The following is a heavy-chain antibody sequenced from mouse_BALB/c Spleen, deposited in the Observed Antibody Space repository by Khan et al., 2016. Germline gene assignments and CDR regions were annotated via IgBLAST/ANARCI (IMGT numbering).Heavy chain of an antibody. J-gene: IGHJ3*01. D-gene: IGHD1-1*01. CDR1: GFTFNTYA. CDR3: VVEIIARYYVFPWFAY. V-gene: IGHV10-1*02. Sequence: EVQLVESGGGLVQPKGSLKLSCAASGFTFNTYAMNWVRQAPGKGLEWVARIRSKSNNYATYYADSVKDRFTISRDDSQSMIYMQMNNLKTEDTAVYACVVEIIARYYVFPWFAYWGQEAIFTVST. CDR2: IRSKSNNYAT.